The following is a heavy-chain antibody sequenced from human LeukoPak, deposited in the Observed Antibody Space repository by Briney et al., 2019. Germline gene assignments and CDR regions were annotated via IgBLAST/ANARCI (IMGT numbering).Heavy chain of an antibody. CDR1: GLTFSDYY. CDR3: ARDTGFSFDY. D-gene: IGHD1-14*01. Sequence: GGSLRLSCAVSGLTFSDYYMNWVRQAPGKGLEWVSYIRGISTTISYADSVKGRFTISRDNAKNSLYLQMSSLRTEDTAVYYCARDTGFSFDYWGQGTLVTVSS. V-gene: IGHV3-48*01. CDR2: IRGISTTI. J-gene: IGHJ4*02.